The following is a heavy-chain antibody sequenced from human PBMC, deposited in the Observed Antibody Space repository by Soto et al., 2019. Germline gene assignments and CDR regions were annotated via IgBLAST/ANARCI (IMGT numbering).Heavy chain of an antibody. D-gene: IGHD3-16*02. Sequence: GGSLRLSCAASGFTFSSYEMNWVRQAPGKGLEWVSYISSSGSTIYYADSVKGRFTISRDNAKNSLYLQMNSLRAEDTAVYYCARDLYDYVWGSYRPSYGMDVWGQGTTVTVSS. V-gene: IGHV3-48*03. J-gene: IGHJ6*02. CDR3: ARDLYDYVWGSYRPSYGMDV. CDR1: GFTFSSYE. CDR2: ISSSGSTI.